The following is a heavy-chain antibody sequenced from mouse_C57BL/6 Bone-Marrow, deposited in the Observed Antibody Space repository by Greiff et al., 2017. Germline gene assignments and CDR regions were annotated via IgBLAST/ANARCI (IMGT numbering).Heavy chain of an antibody. Sequence: EVKLVESGGGLVKPGGSLKLSCAASGFTFSDYGMHWVRQAPEKGLEWVAYISSGSSTIYYADTVKGRFTISRDNAKNTLFLQMTSLRSEDTAMYYCAVYYYGSRRYFDVWGTGTTVIVSS. J-gene: IGHJ1*03. CDR1: GFTFSDYG. CDR3: AVYYYGSRRYFDV. V-gene: IGHV5-17*01. CDR2: ISSGSSTI. D-gene: IGHD1-1*01.